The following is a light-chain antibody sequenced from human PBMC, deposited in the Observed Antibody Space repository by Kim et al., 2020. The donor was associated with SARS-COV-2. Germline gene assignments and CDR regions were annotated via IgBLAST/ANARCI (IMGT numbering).Light chain of an antibody. CDR3: QQYGILPPVT. CDR2: DAF. J-gene: IGKJ4*01. CDR1: QDISTR. Sequence: DIQMTQSPSSLSASVGDRVTITCQASQDISTRLNWYLQRPGKAPKLLIYDAFNVEVGVPARFSGRGSGRDFTLTISRLQPEDIGTYYCQQYGILPPVTFGGGTKLEI. V-gene: IGKV1-33*01.